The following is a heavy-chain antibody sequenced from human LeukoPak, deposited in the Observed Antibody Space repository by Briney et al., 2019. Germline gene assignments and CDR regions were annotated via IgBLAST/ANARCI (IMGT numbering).Heavy chain of an antibody. CDR3: ARVWLSLGSYFDY. V-gene: IGHV4-61*01. Sequence: SETLSLTCTVSGGSVSSGNYCWSWIRQPPGKGLEWIGYIYYSGSTNYNPALKSRVTLSVDTSKNQFSLKLSSVTAADTAVYYCARVWLSLGSYFDYWGQGTLVTVSS. D-gene: IGHD3-22*01. CDR2: IYYSGST. CDR1: GGSVSSGNYC. J-gene: IGHJ4*02.